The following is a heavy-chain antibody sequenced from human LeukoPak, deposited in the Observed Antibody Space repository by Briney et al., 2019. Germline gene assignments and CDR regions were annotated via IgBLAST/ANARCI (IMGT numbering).Heavy chain of an antibody. CDR2: IFNRGST. CDR1: GGSVSSNGHY. CDR3: ARGQIVAPVDY. Sequence: SETLSLTCTVSGGSVSSNGHYWNWIRQPPGKGLEWIGYIFNRGSTNYNPSLKSRVTISVDTAKNQFSLKLSSVTAADTAVYYCARGQIVAPVDYWGQGTQVTVSS. D-gene: IGHD3-22*01. V-gene: IGHV4-61*08. J-gene: IGHJ4*02.